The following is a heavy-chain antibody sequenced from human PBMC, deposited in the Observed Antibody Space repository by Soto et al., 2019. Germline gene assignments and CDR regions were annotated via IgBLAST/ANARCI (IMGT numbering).Heavy chain of an antibody. CDR1: GFTFSYAW. CDR2: IKSNADVATT. J-gene: IGHJ1*01. Sequence: EVPLVESGGALVKPGGSLTLSCAASGFTFSYAWMNWVRQVPGKGLEWVGRIKSNADVATTDYAAPVKGRFSISREDSTNTLVLRMDSLQTGDTGVYCFTTWGIISTGYWRWGQGIRVTVSS. V-gene: IGHV3-15*02. CDR3: TTWGIISTGYWR. D-gene: IGHD3-9*01.